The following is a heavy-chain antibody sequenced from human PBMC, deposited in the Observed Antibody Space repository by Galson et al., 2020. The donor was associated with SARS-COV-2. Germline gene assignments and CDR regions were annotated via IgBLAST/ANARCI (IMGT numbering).Heavy chain of an antibody. V-gene: IGHV3-15*01. D-gene: IGHD3-10*01. Sequence: GESLKISCAASGFTFKNAWKKWVRQAPGKGLEWVGRIKSAAAGGTTHYSAPVEGRFTISRDDSTNTVYLQMNSLNTEDTSVDYCAADVPDRGGVEFDYWGQGILVTVSS. J-gene: IGHJ4*02. CDR1: GFTFKNAW. CDR2: IKSAAAGGTT. CDR3: AADVPDRGGVEFDY.